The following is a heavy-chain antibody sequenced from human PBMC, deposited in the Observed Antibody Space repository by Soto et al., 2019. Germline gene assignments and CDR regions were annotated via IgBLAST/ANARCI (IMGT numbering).Heavy chain of an antibody. V-gene: IGHV3-30-3*01. Sequence: QVQLVESGGGVVQPGRSLRLSCAASGFTFSSYAMHWVRQAPGKGLEWVAVISYDGSNKYYADSVKGRFTISRDNSKNTLVLQMNSLRTEDTAVYYCARPSSGWYKSPFDYWGQGTLVTVSS. CDR3: ARPSSGWYKSPFDY. CDR2: ISYDGSNK. J-gene: IGHJ4*02. CDR1: GFTFSSYA. D-gene: IGHD6-19*01.